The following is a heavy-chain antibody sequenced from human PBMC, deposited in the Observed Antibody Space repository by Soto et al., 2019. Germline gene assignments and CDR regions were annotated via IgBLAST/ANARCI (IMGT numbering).Heavy chain of an antibody. J-gene: IGHJ5*02. Sequence: ASVKVSCKASGYTFTSYAMHWVRQAPGQRLEWMGWINAGNGNTKYSQKFQGRVTITRDTSASTAYMELSSLRSEDTAVYYCAREKYDYIWGSYRHNWFDPWGQGTLVTVSS. V-gene: IGHV1-3*01. CDR2: INAGNGNT. CDR3: AREKYDYIWGSYRHNWFDP. D-gene: IGHD3-16*02. CDR1: GYTFTSYA.